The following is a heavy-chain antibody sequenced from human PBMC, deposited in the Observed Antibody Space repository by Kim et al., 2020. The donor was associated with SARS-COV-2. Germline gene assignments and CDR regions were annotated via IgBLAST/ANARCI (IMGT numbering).Heavy chain of an antibody. CDR3: AREPDYYDSSGYYLQYY. V-gene: IGHV3-30*04. Sequence: GGSLRLSCAASGFTFSSYAMHWVRQAPGKGLEWVAVISYDGSNKYYADSVKGRFTISRDNSKNTLYLQMNSLRAEDTAVYYCAREPDYYDSSGYYLQYY. CDR2: ISYDGSNK. J-gene: IGHJ4*01. CDR1: GFTFSSYA. D-gene: IGHD3-22*01.